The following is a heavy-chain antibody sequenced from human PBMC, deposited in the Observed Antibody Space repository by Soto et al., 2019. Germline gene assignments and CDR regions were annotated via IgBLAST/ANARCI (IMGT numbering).Heavy chain of an antibody. CDR2: IYYSRST. CDR1: GGSIRTYY. CDR3: ARAAAAGTDFDY. J-gene: IGHJ4*02. V-gene: IGHV4-31*03. D-gene: IGHD6-13*01. Sequence: LSLTCTVSGGSIRTYYWRWIRQHPGKGLEWIGYIYYSRSTYYNPSLKSRVTISVDTSKNQFSLKLSSVTAADTAVYYCARAAAAGTDFDYWGQGTLVTVSS.